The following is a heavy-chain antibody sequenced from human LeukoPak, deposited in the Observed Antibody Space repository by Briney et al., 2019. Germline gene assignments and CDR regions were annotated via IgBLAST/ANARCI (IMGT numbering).Heavy chain of an antibody. CDR2: ISAYNGNT. J-gene: IGHJ4*02. Sequence: ASVKVSCKASGYTFTSYGISWVRQAPGQGLEWMGWISAYNGNTNYAQKLQGRVTMTTDTSTTTAYMELRSLRSDDTAVYYCVRAGLSTSGNYYRLWGQGTLVTVSS. CDR1: GYTFTSYG. V-gene: IGHV1-18*01. D-gene: IGHD3-10*01. CDR3: VRAGLSTSGNYYRL.